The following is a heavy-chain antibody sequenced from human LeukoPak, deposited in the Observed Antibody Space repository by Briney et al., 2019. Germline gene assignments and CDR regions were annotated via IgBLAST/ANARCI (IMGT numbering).Heavy chain of an antibody. CDR3: AMATSTLPTIDYFDY. CDR2: IYHSGST. J-gene: IGHJ4*02. Sequence: PSETLSLTCTVSGGSISSGGYYWSWIRQPPGKGLEWIGYIYHSGSTYYNPSLKSRVTISVDRSKNQFSLKLSSVTAADTAVYYCAMATSTLPTIDYFDYWGQGTLVTVSS. D-gene: IGHD5-24*01. V-gene: IGHV4-30-2*01. CDR1: GGSISSGGYY.